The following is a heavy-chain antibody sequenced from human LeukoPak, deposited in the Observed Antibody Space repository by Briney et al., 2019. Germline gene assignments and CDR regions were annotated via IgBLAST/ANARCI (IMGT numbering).Heavy chain of an antibody. CDR3: ARDGYSYGPTLYYYYGMDV. CDR1: GGSFSGYY. D-gene: IGHD5-18*01. J-gene: IGHJ6*02. Sequence: PSETLSLTCAVYGGSFSGYYWSWIRQPPRKGLEWIGEINHSGSTNYNPSLKSRVTISVDTSKNQFSLKLSSVTAADTAVYYCARDGYSYGPTLYYYYGMDVWGQGTTVTVSS. V-gene: IGHV4-34*01. CDR2: INHSGST.